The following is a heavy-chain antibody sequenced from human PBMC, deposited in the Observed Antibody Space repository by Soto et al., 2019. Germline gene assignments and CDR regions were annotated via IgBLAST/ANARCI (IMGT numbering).Heavy chain of an antibody. CDR3: ARHASYYDSSGYYLPDGYYYYYGMDV. Sequence: GESLKISCKGSGYSFTSYWIGWVRQMPGKGLEWMGIIYPGDSDTRYSPSFQGQVTISADKSISTAYLQWSSLKASDTAMYYCARHASYYDSSGYYLPDGYYYYYGMDVWGQGTTVTVSS. CDR1: GYSFTSYW. V-gene: IGHV5-51*01. CDR2: IYPGDSDT. J-gene: IGHJ6*02. D-gene: IGHD3-22*01.